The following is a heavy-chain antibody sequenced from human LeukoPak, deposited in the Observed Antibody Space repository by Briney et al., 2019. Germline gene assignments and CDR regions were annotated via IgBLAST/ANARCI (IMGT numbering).Heavy chain of an antibody. CDR3: ARVGGGYSGYDPPKDFDY. D-gene: IGHD5-12*01. Sequence: GGSLRLSCAASGFTFSSYSMNWVRQAPGQGLEWVSSISSSSSYIYYADSEKGRFTISRDNAKNSLYLQMNSLRAEDTAVYYCARVGGGYSGYDPPKDFDYWGQGTLVTVSS. CDR2: ISSSSSYI. CDR1: GFTFSSYS. V-gene: IGHV3-21*01. J-gene: IGHJ4*02.